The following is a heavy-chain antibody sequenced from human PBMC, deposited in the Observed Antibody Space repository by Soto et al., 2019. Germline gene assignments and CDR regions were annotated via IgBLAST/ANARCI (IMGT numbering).Heavy chain of an antibody. Sequence: QITLKESGPTLVKPTQTLTLTCTFSGFSLTASGEGVAWISQPPGKTLEWLALIFWIGDKFYSSSLKSRLTITKDTSKNQVVLTMTNMDPVDAATYYGASSVRGPATPQIDHGGQGTLVTVSS. D-gene: IGHD2-15*01. CDR2: IFWIGDK. CDR3: ASSVRGPATPQIDH. J-gene: IGHJ4*02. CDR1: GFSLTASGEG. V-gene: IGHV2-5*01.